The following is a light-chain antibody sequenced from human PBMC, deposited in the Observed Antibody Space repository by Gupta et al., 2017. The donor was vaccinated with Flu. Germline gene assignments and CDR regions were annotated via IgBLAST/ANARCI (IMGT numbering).Light chain of an antibody. Sequence: DILMTQSPSTLSASVGDRVTITCRASQSISSWLAWYQKKPGTAPNLLIHKATSLQSGVPTWIGSGESTTLTIITISSQQPDDFATYYCQQYNSSWTFGQGTKVEIK. CDR3: QQYNSSWT. CDR2: KAT. J-gene: IGKJ1*01. CDR1: QSISSW. V-gene: IGKV1-5*03.